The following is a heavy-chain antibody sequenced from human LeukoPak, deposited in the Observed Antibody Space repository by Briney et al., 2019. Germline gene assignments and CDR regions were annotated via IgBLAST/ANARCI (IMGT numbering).Heavy chain of an antibody. Sequence: SETLSLTCTVSGGSVTSGNDWNWIRQPAGKGLEWIGRIYTNGGASYNPSLKSRVTISIDASKNQFSLKLSSVTAADTAVYYCAREPPGYWGQGILVTVSS. J-gene: IGHJ4*02. CDR3: AREPPGY. CDR2: IYTNGGA. V-gene: IGHV4-61*02. CDR1: GGSVTSGND.